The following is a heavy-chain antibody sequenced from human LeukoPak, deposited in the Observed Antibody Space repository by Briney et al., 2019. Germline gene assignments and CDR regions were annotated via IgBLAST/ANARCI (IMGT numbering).Heavy chain of an antibody. J-gene: IGHJ4*02. V-gene: IGHV3-23*01. CDR2: ISGSGGST. CDR1: GFTFSSYA. Sequence: GGSLRLSCAASGFTFSSYAMSWVRQAPGKELEWVSAISGSGGSTYYADSVKGRFTISRDNSKNTLYLQMNSLRAEDTAVYYCAKKDFWSGHFDYWGQGTLVTVSS. CDR3: AKKDFWSGHFDY. D-gene: IGHD3-3*01.